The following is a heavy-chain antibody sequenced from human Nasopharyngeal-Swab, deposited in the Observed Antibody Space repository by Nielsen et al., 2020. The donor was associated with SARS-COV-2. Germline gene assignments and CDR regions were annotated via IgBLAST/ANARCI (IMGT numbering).Heavy chain of an antibody. J-gene: IGHJ4*02. Sequence: GGPLRLSCAASGFTFSNYGMHWVRQAPGKGLEWVAVIWYDGSNKYYADSVKGRFTIPRDNSKNTVYLQMSSLRGEDTAVYYCAAAPSGDYGGYWGQGTLVTVSS. CDR2: IWYDGSNK. D-gene: IGHD4-23*01. CDR1: GFTFSNYG. V-gene: IGHV3-33*01. CDR3: AAAPSGDYGGY.